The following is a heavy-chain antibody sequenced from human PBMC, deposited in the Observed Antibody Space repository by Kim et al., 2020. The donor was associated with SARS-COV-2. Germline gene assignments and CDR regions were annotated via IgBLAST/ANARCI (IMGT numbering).Heavy chain of an antibody. CDR3: ARDPGPNYYDSSGYYYPHYYYYYGMDV. CDR1: GGSISSSSYY. Sequence: SETLSLTCTVSGGSISSSSYYWGWIRQPPGKGLEWIGSIYYSGSTYYNPSLKSRVTISVDTSKNQFSLKLSSVTAADTAVYYCARDPGPNYYDSSGYYYPHYYYYYGMDVWGQGTTVTVSS. D-gene: IGHD3-22*01. V-gene: IGHV4-39*02. J-gene: IGHJ6*02. CDR2: IYYSGST.